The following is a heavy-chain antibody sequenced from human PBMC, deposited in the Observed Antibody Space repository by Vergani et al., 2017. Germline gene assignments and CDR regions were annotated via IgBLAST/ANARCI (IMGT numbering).Heavy chain of an antibody. CDR1: GFTFSSYG. V-gene: IGHV3-33*01. D-gene: IGHD6-19*01. Sequence: QVQLVESGGGVVQPGRSLRLSCAASGFTFSSYGMHWVRQAPGKGLEWVAVIWYDGSNKYYADSVKGRFTISRDNSKNTLYLQMNSLRAEDTAVYYCARDFGQYISGWYFDYWGQGTLVTVSS. J-gene: IGHJ4*02. CDR2: IWYDGSNK. CDR3: ARDFGQYISGWYFDY.